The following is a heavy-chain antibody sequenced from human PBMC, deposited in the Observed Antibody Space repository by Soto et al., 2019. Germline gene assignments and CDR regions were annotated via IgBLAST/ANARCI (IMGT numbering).Heavy chain of an antibody. Sequence: SETLFLTCTVSGGSISTNYWSWIRQPPGKGLEWIGYISSSGYTNYNASLKSRITISIDTSKNQFSLKLTSVTAADTAVYYCASLHGARFDPWGQGTLVTVSS. CDR3: ASLHGARFDP. CDR2: ISSSGYT. V-gene: IGHV4-4*08. J-gene: IGHJ5*02. D-gene: IGHD4-17*01. CDR1: GGSISTNY.